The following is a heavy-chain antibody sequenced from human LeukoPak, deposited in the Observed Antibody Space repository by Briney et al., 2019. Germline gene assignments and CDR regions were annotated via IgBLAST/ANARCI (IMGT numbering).Heavy chain of an antibody. Sequence: GASVNVSCKASGYTFTGYYMHWVRQAPGQGLEWMGRINPNSGGTNYAQKFQGRVTMTRDTSISTAYMELSRLRSDDTAVYYCARDGAGLYDILTGFYNYGMDVWGQGTTVTVSS. CDR3: ARDGAGLYDILTGFYNYGMDV. D-gene: IGHD3-9*01. J-gene: IGHJ6*02. CDR1: GYTFTGYY. CDR2: INPNSGGT. V-gene: IGHV1-2*06.